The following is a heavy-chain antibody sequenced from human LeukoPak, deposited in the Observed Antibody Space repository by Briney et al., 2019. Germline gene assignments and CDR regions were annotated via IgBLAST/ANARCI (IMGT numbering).Heavy chain of an antibody. CDR3: ARDSGDIVVVPAASAFVY. Sequence: ASVKVSCKASGYTFTGYYMHWVRQAPGQGLEWMGWINPNSGGTNSAQKFQGRVTMTRDTSISTAYMELSRLRSDDTAVYYCARDSGDIVVVPAASAFVYWGQGTLVTVSS. CDR2: INPNSGGT. J-gene: IGHJ4*02. V-gene: IGHV1-2*02. CDR1: GYTFTGYY. D-gene: IGHD2-2*01.